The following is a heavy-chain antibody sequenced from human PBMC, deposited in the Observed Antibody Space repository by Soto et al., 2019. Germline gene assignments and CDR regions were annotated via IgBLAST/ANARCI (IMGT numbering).Heavy chain of an antibody. V-gene: IGHV3-53*04. CDR2: IYSGGST. CDR1: GFTVSSNY. J-gene: IGHJ6*03. CDR3: ARGVENCSGGSCYLRDYYYYYMDV. D-gene: IGHD2-15*01. Sequence: GGSLRLSCAASGFTVSSNYMSWVRQAPGKGLEWVSVIYSGGSTYYADSVKGRFTISRHNSKNTLYLQMNSLRAEDTAVYYCARGVENCSGGSCYLRDYYYYYMDVWGKGTTVTVSS.